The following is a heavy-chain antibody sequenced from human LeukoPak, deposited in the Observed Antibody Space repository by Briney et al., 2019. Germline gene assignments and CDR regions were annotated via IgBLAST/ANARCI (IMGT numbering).Heavy chain of an antibody. V-gene: IGHV3-64*01. CDR1: GFTFSSYA. CDR3: ARGNLFYFDY. J-gene: IGHJ4*02. Sequence: GGSLRLSCAASGFTFSSYAMHWVRQAPGKGLEYVSAISSDGVTTYYANSVKGRFTISRDNSKNTLYLQVGSLRVEDMAVYYCARGNLFYFDYWGQGTLVTVS. CDR2: ISSDGVTT.